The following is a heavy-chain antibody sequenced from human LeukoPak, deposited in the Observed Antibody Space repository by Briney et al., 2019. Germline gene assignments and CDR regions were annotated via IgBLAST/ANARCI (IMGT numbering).Heavy chain of an antibody. J-gene: IGHJ5*02. D-gene: IGHD3-3*01. Sequence: ASVKVSCKASGYTFTGYYMHWVRQAPGQGLEWMGWINPNSGGTNYAQKFQGRVTMTRDTSISTAYMELSRLRSDDTAVYYCAREVQLRFLEWLPSPNWFDPWGRGTLVTVSS. V-gene: IGHV1-2*02. CDR1: GYTFTGYY. CDR2: INPNSGGT. CDR3: AREVQLRFLEWLPSPNWFDP.